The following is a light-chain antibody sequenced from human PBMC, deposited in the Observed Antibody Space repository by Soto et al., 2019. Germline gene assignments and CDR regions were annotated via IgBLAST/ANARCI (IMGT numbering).Light chain of an antibody. V-gene: IGKV1-5*01. J-gene: IGKJ1*01. CDR2: GAS. Sequence: DIQMTQSPSTLSASVGDRVTITCRASKNINTWVAWYQQKPGKAPKLLIYGASNLESGVPSRFSGSGSGTEFTLTITTLQPDDFATYFCQHYRRNTWSFGPGTKVDIK. CDR1: KNINTW. CDR3: QHYRRNTWS.